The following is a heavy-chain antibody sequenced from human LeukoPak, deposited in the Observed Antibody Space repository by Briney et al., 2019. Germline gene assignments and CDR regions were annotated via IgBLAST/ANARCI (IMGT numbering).Heavy chain of an antibody. V-gene: IGHV4-39*07. CDR3: AGEAPTCGGDCYPGY. Sequence: SETQSLTCTVSGGSISSSSYYWGWIRQPPGKGLEWIGSIYYSGSTYYNPSLKSRVTISVDTSKNQFSLKLTSVTAADTAVYYCAGEAPTCGGDCYPGYWGQGTLVTVSS. CDR2: IYYSGST. J-gene: IGHJ4*02. D-gene: IGHD2-21*02. CDR1: GGSISSSSYY.